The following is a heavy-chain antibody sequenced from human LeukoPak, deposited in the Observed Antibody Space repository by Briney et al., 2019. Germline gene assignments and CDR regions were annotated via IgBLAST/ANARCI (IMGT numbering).Heavy chain of an antibody. CDR3: ARVWKQNEFDP. V-gene: IGHV4-4*07. CDR1: GSSISSYY. J-gene: IGHJ5*02. CDR2: IYTSGST. D-gene: IGHD1-1*01. Sequence: SETLSLTCTVSGSSISSYYWSWIRQPAGKGLEWIGRIYTSGSTNYNPSLKGRVTMSVDTSKNQFSLKLSSVTAADTAVYYCARVWKQNEFDPWGQGTLVTVSS.